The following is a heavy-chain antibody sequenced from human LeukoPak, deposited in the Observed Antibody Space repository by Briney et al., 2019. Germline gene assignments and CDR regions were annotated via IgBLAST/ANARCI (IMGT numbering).Heavy chain of an antibody. CDR3: ARLYYDPSDHPTSDY. D-gene: IGHD5-12*01. CDR1: GYTFTGYY. CDR2: INPNSGGT. Sequence: ASVKVSCKASGYTFTGYYMHWVRQAPGQGLEWMGWINPNSGGTNYAQEFQGRVTMTRDTSISTAYMELSRLRSDDTAVYYCARLYYDPSDHPTSDYWGQGTLVTVSS. V-gene: IGHV1-2*02. J-gene: IGHJ4*02.